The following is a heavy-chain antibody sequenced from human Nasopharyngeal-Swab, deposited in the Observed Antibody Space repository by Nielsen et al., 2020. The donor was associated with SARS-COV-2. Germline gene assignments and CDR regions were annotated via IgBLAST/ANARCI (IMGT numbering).Heavy chain of an antibody. CDR2: ISSSSSSI. Sequence: GGSLRLSCAASGLTFSSYSMNWVRQAPGKGLEWVSSISSSSSSIYYADSVKGRFTISRDNAKNSLCLQMDSLRDEDSAVYYCASDPAYYFGSGSYYPDYWGQGTLVTVSS. J-gene: IGHJ4*02. CDR3: ASDPAYYFGSGSYYPDY. CDR1: GLTFSSYS. V-gene: IGHV3-48*02. D-gene: IGHD3-10*01.